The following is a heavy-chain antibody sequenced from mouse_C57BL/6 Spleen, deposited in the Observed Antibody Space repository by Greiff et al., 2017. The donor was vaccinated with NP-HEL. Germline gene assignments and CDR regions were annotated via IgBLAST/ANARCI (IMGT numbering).Heavy chain of an antibody. CDR1: GYTFTSYW. Sequence: QVQLQQPGAELVRPGTSVKLSCKASGYTFTSYWMHWVKQRPGQGLEWIGVIDPSDSYTNYNQKFKGKATLTVDTSSSTAYMQLSSLTSEDSAVYYCARPEIYYGNYVTYWGQGTLVTVSA. CDR3: ARPEIYYGNYVTY. V-gene: IGHV1-59*01. J-gene: IGHJ3*01. CDR2: IDPSDSYT. D-gene: IGHD2-1*01.